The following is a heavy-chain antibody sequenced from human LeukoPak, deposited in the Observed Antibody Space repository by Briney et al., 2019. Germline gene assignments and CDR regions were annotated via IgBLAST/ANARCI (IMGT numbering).Heavy chain of an antibody. V-gene: IGHV3-13*01. CDR3: VRQRTSHGDFDY. Sequence: PGGSLRLSCATSGFTFSNHAMHWVRQATGKGLEWVSAIGTAGDTFYPGSVKGRFTISRENAKNSLSLQMNSLRAEDTAVYYCVRQRTSHGDFDYWGQGTLVTVSS. J-gene: IGHJ4*02. D-gene: IGHD1-1*01. CDR2: IGTAGDT. CDR1: GFTFSNHA.